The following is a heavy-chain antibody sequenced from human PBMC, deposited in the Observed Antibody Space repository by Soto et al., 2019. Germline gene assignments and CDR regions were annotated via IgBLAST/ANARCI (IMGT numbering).Heavy chain of an antibody. CDR3: ARGRAHLNMVRGVIIRGKKEYYFDY. D-gene: IGHD3-10*01. CDR2: INHSGST. Sequence: QVQLQQWGAGLLKPSETLSLTCAVYGGSFSGYYWSWIRQPPGKGLEWIGEINHSGSTNYNPSLKSRVTISVDTSKNQFSLKLSSVTAADTAVYYCARGRAHLNMVRGVIIRGKKEYYFDYWGQGTLVTVSS. J-gene: IGHJ4*02. CDR1: GGSFSGYY. V-gene: IGHV4-34*01.